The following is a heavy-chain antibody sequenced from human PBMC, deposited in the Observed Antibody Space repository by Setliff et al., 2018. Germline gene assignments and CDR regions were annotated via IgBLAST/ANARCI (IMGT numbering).Heavy chain of an antibody. CDR3: AQKHQRASWAFDP. CDR2: IFPADADT. V-gene: IGHV5-51*01. CDR1: RDSFTNYW. Sequence: PGESLKISCKESRDSFTNYWIIWVRQVPGKGLEWMGMIFPADADTRYNPSFKGQGTMSLDRSITTAYLQWDSLKASDTAIYYCAQKHQRASWAFDPWGRGTLVTVSS. J-gene: IGHJ5*02. D-gene: IGHD2-2*01.